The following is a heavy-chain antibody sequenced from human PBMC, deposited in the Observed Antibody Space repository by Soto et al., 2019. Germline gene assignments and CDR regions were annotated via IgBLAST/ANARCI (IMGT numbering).Heavy chain of an antibody. D-gene: IGHD1-26*01. J-gene: IGHJ6*02. CDR2: IFRIFGSA. Sequence: QLQLVQSGAEVKQPGSSLRVSCKASGGTFIRYAIRWVRQAPGQGLEWMGGIFRIFGSADYAEKFQGGVTGTADKSTSTGYMEPITVRSEDTAVDYCSTMGASGWRVTSHTQRSHHNTGMDILRLGTTGDVSS. CDR3: STMGASGWRVTSHTQRSHHNTGMDI. CDR1: GGTFIRYA. V-gene: IGHV1-69*06.